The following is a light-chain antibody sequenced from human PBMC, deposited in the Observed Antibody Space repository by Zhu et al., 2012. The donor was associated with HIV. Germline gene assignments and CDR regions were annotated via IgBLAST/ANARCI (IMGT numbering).Light chain of an antibody. Sequence: EIVLTQSPGTLSLSPGERATLSCRASQTVAKNYLAWYQKKLGQPPKLLTYGASTRATGIPDRFSGSGSGTDFTLTINRLEPEDFAVYYCQQFGSSPLTFGGGTKVEIK. J-gene: IGKJ4*01. CDR2: GAS. V-gene: IGKV3-20*01. CDR1: QTVAKNY. CDR3: QQFGSSPLT.